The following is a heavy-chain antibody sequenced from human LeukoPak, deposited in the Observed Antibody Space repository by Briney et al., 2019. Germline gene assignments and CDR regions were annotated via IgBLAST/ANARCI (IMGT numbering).Heavy chain of an antibody. D-gene: IGHD2-15*01. CDR2: SHYSGST. J-gene: IGHJ4*02. CDR3: ARQAYCSGVTCYPFDY. CDR1: GAPISSFY. Sequence: SETLSLTCTVSGAPISSFYWTWIRQSPGKGLEWIGYSHYSGSTTYNPSLKSRDTISLDTSKNQFSLKVTSVTAADTAVYYCARQAYCSGVTCYPFDYWGQGTLVTVSS. V-gene: IGHV4-59*08.